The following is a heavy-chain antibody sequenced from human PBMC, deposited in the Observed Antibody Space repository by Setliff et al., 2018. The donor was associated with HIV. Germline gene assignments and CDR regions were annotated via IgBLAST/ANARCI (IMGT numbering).Heavy chain of an antibody. D-gene: IGHD2-2*01. J-gene: IGHJ5*02. Sequence: SETLSLTCTVSGGSINSGNNYWSWIRQHPGKGLEWIGFIYYSGTTYYNPSLKSRVTISVDTSKNQFSLKLNSVTAADTGVYYCARNWPSRSYCRAYSCYQTLFDVWGPGILVTVSS. V-gene: IGHV4-30-4*01. CDR1: GGSINSGNNY. CDR3: ARNWPSRSYCRAYSCYQTLFDV. CDR2: IYYSGTT.